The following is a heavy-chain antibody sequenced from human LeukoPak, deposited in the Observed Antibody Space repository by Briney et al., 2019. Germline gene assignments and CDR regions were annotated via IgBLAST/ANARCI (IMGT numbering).Heavy chain of an antibody. Sequence: GVSLRLSCAASGFTFSSYAMSWVRQAPGKGLEWVSTITTSDGNTYYADSVKGRFTVSRDNSKNTLFLQMNSLRAEDTAVYYCAKDGGLWVSAHWGDSWGRGTLVTVSS. D-gene: IGHD7-27*01. CDR3: AKDGGLWVSAHWGDS. CDR1: GFTFSSYA. CDR2: ITTSDGNT. V-gene: IGHV3-23*01. J-gene: IGHJ4*02.